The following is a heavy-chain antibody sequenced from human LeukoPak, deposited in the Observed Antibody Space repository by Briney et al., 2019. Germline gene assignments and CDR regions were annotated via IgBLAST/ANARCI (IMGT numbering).Heavy chain of an antibody. CDR3: AREIGGSYPY. V-gene: IGHV3-48*01. CDR2: ISSSCSTI. D-gene: IGHD1-26*01. J-gene: IGHJ4*02. Sequence: GGPLRLSWAACGFTFSSYSMNWLRQAPGKGLEWVSYISSSCSTIYYADSVKGRFTISRDNAKNSLYLQMNSLGAEETAVYYCAREIGGSYPYWGQGTLVTVSS. CDR1: GFTFSSYS.